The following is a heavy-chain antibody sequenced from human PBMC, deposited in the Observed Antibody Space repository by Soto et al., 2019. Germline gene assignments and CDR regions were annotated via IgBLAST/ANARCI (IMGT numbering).Heavy chain of an antibody. Sequence: PGGSLRLSCAASGFTVSSNYMSWVRQAPGKGLEWVSVIYSGGSTYYADSVKGRFTISRDNSKNTLYLQMNSLRAEDTAVYYCARDLSPYDILTGYSYYGMDVWGQGTTVTVS. CDR1: GFTVSSNY. CDR2: IYSGGST. J-gene: IGHJ6*02. CDR3: ARDLSPYDILTGYSYYGMDV. D-gene: IGHD3-9*01. V-gene: IGHV3-53*01.